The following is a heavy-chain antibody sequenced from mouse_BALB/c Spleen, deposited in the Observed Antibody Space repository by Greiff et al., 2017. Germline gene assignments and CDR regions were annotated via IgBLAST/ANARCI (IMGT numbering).Heavy chain of an antibody. CDR3: TKGGSGGGFDY. J-gene: IGHJ2*01. CDR1: GYTFTSYY. CDR2: INPSNGGT. V-gene: IGHV1S81*02. Sequence: VQLKESGAELVKPGASVKLSCKASGYTFTSYYMYWVKQRPGQGLEWIGEINPSNGGTNFNEKLKSKATLTVDKSSSTAYMQLSSLTSEDSAVYYCTKGGSGGGFDYWGQGTTLTVSS.